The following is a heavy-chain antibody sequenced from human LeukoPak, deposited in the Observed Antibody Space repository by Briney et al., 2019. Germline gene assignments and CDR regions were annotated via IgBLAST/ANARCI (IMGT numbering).Heavy chain of an antibody. CDR2: IWYDGSNK. D-gene: IGHD5-12*01. V-gene: IGHV3-33*01. J-gene: IGHJ5*02. Sequence: GRSLRLSCVASGITFSNYGMHWVRQAPGKGLEWVAGIWYDGSNKNYVDSVKGRFTISRDNSKNTLFLEMSSLRVEDTAVYYCAGLGYSGYDYWFDPWGQGTLVTVSS. CDR1: GITFSNYG. CDR3: AGLGYSGYDYWFDP.